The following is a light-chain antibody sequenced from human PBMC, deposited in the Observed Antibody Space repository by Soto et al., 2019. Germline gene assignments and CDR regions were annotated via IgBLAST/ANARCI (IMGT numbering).Light chain of an antibody. CDR1: NIGGKS. Sequence: SYELTQPPSVSAAPGQTARITCGGNNIGGKSVHWYHQRPGQAPVLVVYDDTARPSGFPEPFSGSNSGNTATLTISSVEAGDEAVYYCQVWGTGTAHVVFGGVTKLTVL. J-gene: IGLJ2*01. CDR2: DDT. V-gene: IGLV3-21*02. CDR3: QVWGTGTAHVV.